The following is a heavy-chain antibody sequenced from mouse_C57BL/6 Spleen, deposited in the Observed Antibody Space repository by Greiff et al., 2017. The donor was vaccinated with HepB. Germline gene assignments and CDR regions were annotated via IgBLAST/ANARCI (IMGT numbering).Heavy chain of an antibody. V-gene: IGHV1-42*01. Sequence: DVQLQESGPELVKPGASVKISCKASGYSYTGYYMNWVKQSPEKSLEWIGEINPSTGGTTYNQKFKAKATLTVDKSSSTAYMQLKSLTSEDSAVYYCARVSSYYGSSSFDYWGQGTTLTVSS. J-gene: IGHJ2*01. CDR2: INPSTGGT. CDR1: GYSYTGYY. CDR3: ARVSSYYGSSSFDY. D-gene: IGHD1-1*01.